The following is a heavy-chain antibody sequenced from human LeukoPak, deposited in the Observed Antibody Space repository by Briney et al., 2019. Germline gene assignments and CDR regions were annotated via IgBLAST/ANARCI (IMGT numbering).Heavy chain of an antibody. CDR2: ISSSSSYI. D-gene: IGHD2-15*01. J-gene: IGHJ6*03. Sequence: PGGSLRLSCAASGFTFSDYYMSWIRQAPGKGLEWVSSISSSSSYIYYADSVKGRFTISRDNAKNSLYLQMNSLRAEDTAVYYCARVVAAYYYYMDVWSKGTTVTVSS. CDR1: GFTFSDYY. CDR3: ARVVAAYYYYMDV. V-gene: IGHV3-11*06.